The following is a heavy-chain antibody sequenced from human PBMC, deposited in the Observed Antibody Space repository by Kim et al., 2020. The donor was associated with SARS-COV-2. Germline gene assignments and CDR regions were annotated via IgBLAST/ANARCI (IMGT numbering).Heavy chain of an antibody. V-gene: IGHV3-9*01. J-gene: IGHJ4*02. CDR3: AKGWSERVATISDY. D-gene: IGHD5-12*01. CDR1: GFTFDDYA. Sequence: GGSLRLSCAASGFTFDDYAIHWVRQAPGKGLEWVSGISWNSGSIGYADSVKGRFTISRDNAKNSLYLQMNSLRAEDTALYYCAKGWSERVATISDYWGQGTLVTVSS. CDR2: ISWNSGSI.